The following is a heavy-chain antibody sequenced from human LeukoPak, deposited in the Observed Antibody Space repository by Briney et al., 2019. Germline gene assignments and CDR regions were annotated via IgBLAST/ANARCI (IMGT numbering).Heavy chain of an antibody. D-gene: IGHD6-13*01. CDR3: ARISSSNWYNERGAFDV. CDR1: GGSFSGYY. Sequence: PSETLSLTCAVYGGSFSGYYWSWIRQPPGKGLEWLGEINHSGSTNYNPSLKSRVTISVDTSTNQFSLKLRSVTAADTAVYYCARISSSNWYNERGAFDVWGQGTMVTVSS. CDR2: INHSGST. V-gene: IGHV4-34*01. J-gene: IGHJ3*01.